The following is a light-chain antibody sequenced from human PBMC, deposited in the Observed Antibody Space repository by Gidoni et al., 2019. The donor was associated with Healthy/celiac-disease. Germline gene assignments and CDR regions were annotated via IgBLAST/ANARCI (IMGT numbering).Light chain of an antibody. V-gene: IGKV3-20*01. Sequence: EIVLTQSPGTLSLSPGERATLSCRASQSVSSSYLAWYQQKPGQAPMLLIYGASSRATGIPDRFSGSGSGTDFTLTISRLEPEDFAVYYCQQYGSSLTWTFXQXTKVEIK. CDR1: QSVSSSY. CDR2: GAS. J-gene: IGKJ1*01. CDR3: QQYGSSLTWT.